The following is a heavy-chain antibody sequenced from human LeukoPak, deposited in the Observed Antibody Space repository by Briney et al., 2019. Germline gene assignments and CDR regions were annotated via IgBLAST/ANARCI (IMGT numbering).Heavy chain of an antibody. CDR2: INPNSGGT. CDR3: ARDCSRRMPLPGY. J-gene: IGHJ4*02. CDR1: GYTFTDYY. D-gene: IGHD2-2*01. V-gene: IGHV1-2*02. Sequence: GASVKVSCKASGYTFTDYYVHWVRQAPGQGLEWMGWINPNSGGTNYAQKFQGRVTMTRDTSISTAYMELSRLRSDDTAVYYCARDCSRRMPLPGYWGQGTLVTVSS.